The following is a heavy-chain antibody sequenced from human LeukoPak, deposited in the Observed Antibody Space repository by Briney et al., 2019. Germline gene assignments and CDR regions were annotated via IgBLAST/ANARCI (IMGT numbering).Heavy chain of an antibody. CDR2: IKSKIHGGTT. Sequence: GGSLRLSCAASGFTFSNAWMNWVRQAPGKGLEWVGRIKSKIHGGTTDYAAPVKGRFTISRDDSKNTLYLQMNSLKTEDAAVYYCTTEDGYSPYWGQGTLVTVSS. D-gene: IGHD5-24*01. V-gene: IGHV3-15*01. J-gene: IGHJ4*02. CDR1: GFTFSNAW. CDR3: TTEDGYSPY.